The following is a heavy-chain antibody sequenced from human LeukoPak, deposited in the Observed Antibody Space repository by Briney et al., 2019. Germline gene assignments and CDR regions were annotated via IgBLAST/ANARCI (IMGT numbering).Heavy chain of an antibody. Sequence: PSQTLSLTCTVSGASISSGSYYWSWVRQPAGKGLGRVGRIFTTGSSNYNSSLKSRVTISVHTSKNQFSLELTSVTAADTAVYYCARENSSSSVDYWVQGTLVTVSS. CDR3: ARENSSSSVDY. CDR1: GASISSGSYY. V-gene: IGHV4-61*02. J-gene: IGHJ4*02. D-gene: IGHD6-6*01. CDR2: IFTTGSS.